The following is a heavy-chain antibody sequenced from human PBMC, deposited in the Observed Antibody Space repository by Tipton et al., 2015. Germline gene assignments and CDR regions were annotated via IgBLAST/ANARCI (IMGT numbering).Heavy chain of an antibody. CDR2: ISGYNTDT. J-gene: IGHJ5*02. D-gene: IGHD1-1*01. CDR1: GYTFTTYG. V-gene: IGHV1-18*01. CDR3: TRVTTENWFDP. Sequence: VQLVQSGAEVKKPGASVKVSCKASGYTFTTYGISWVRQAPGQGLEWMGWISGYNTDTNYAQNLQGRVTMTTDTFTSTAYMELSNLRSEDTAVYYCTRVTTENWFDPWGQGTLVTVSS.